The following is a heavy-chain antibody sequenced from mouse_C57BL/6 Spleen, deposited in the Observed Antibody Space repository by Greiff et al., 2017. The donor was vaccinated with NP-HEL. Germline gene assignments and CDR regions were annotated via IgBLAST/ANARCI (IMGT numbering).Heavy chain of an antibody. V-gene: IGHV5-9-1*02. CDR1: GFTFSSYA. CDR2: ISSGGDYI. CDR3: TRDPSRYAMDY. Sequence: DVMLVESGEGLVKPGGSLKLSCAASGFTFSSYAMSWVRQTPEKRLEWVAYISSGGDYIYYADTVKGRFTISRDNARNTLYLQMSSLKSEDTAMYYCTRDPSRYAMDYWGQGTSVTVSS. J-gene: IGHJ4*01.